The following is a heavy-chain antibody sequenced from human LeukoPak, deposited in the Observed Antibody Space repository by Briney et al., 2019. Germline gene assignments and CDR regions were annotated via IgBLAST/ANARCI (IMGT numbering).Heavy chain of an antibody. Sequence: PGGSLRLSCAASGFAFNTYWMNWVRQAPGKGLEWVANINQDGSEKYYVDSVKGRFTISRDNAKNSLYLQMNGLRPEDTAIYYCSRGGRAPGIYFDFWGQGALVTTSS. CDR3: SRGGRAPGIYFDF. J-gene: IGHJ4*02. V-gene: IGHV3-7*01. CDR2: INQDGSEK. CDR1: GFAFNTYW. D-gene: IGHD2-15*01.